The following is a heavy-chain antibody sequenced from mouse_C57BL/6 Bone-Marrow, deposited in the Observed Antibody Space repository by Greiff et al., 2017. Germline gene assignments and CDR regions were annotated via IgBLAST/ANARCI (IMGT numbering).Heavy chain of an antibody. D-gene: IGHD3-2*02. V-gene: IGHV1-50*01. CDR2: IDPSDSYT. CDR1: GYTFTSYW. J-gene: IGHJ2*01. Sequence: QVQLQQPGAELVKPGASVKLSCKASGYTFTSYWMQWVKQRPGQGLEWIGEIDPSDSYTNYNQKFKGKATLTVDTSSSTAYMQLSSLTSEDSAVYYCARWGQLRQGFDYGGQGTTLTVSS. CDR3: ARWGQLRQGFDY.